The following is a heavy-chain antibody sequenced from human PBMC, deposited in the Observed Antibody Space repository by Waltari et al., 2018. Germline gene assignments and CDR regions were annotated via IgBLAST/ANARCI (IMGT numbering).Heavy chain of an antibody. CDR2: IYYSGST. Sequence: QVQLQESGPGLVKPSETLSLTCTVPGGSISRYYWSWIRPPPGKGLELIGYIYYSGSTNYNPSLKSRVTISVDTSKNQFSLKLSSVTAADTAVYYCASAPSGSGMDVWGQGTTVTVSS. J-gene: IGHJ6*02. V-gene: IGHV4-59*01. D-gene: IGHD1-1*01. CDR1: GGSISRYY. CDR3: ASAPSGSGMDV.